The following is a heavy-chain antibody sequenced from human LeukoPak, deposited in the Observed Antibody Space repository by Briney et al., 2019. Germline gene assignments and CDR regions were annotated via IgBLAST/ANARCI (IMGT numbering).Heavy chain of an antibody. J-gene: IGHJ5*02. D-gene: IGHD2-2*01. V-gene: IGHV3-21*01. CDR1: GFTXSSYS. CDR2: ISSSSSYI. Sequence: GSLRLSCAASGFTXSSYSMNWVRQAPGKGLEWVSSISSSSSYIYYADSVKGRFTISRDNAKNSLYLQMNSLRAEDTAVYYCARGLRNIVVVPAASNWFDPWGQGTLVTVSS. CDR3: ARGLRNIVVVPAASNWFDP.